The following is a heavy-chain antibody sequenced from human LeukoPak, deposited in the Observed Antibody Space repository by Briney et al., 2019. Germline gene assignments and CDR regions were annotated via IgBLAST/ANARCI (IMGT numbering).Heavy chain of an antibody. CDR2: ISWNSGII. Sequence: PGGSLRLSCAASGFTFDDYAMHWVRQAPGKGLEWVSGISWNSGIIGYADSVKGRFTISRDNAKNSLYLQMNSLRAEDTALYYCAKAMGLNVGYDAFDIWGQGTMVTVSS. CDR3: AKAMGLNVGYDAFDI. D-gene: IGHD5-12*01. CDR1: GFTFDDYA. J-gene: IGHJ3*02. V-gene: IGHV3-9*01.